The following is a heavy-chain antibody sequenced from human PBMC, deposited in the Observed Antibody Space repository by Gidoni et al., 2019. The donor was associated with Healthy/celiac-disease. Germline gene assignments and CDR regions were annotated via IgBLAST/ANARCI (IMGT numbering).Heavy chain of an antibody. CDR2: ISGSGGST. V-gene: IGHV3-23*04. CDR3: AKGGRTGGYYVAEVDY. Sequence: EVQLVASGGGLVQPGGSLRLSCAASGFTFSSYAMSWVRLAPGKGPEWVSDISGSGGSTYYADSVKGRFTISRDNSKNTLYLQMNSLRAEDTAVYYWAKGGRTGGYYVAEVDYWGQGTLVTVSS. J-gene: IGHJ4*02. CDR1: GFTFSSYA. D-gene: IGHD3-3*01.